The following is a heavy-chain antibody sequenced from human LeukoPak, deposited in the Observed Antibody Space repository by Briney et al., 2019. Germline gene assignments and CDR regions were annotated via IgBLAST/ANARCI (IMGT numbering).Heavy chain of an antibody. CDR2: IWYDGSNK. Sequence: GSLRLSCAASGFTFSSYGMHWVRQAPGKGLEWVAVIWYDGSNKYYADSVKGRFTISRDNSKNTLYLQMNSLRAEDTAVYYCARDRSYYDSSGYYYYYYGMDVWGQGTTVTVSS. CDR3: ARDRSYYDSSGYYYYYYGMDV. J-gene: IGHJ6*02. V-gene: IGHV3-33*01. CDR1: GFTFSSYG. D-gene: IGHD3-22*01.